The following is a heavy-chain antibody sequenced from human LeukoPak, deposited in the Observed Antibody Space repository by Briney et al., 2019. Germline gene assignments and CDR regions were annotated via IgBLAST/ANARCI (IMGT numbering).Heavy chain of an antibody. D-gene: IGHD1-14*01. J-gene: IGHJ6*03. Sequence: SETLSLTCAVSGGSISSSSYYWGWIRQPPGKGLEWIGSIYYSGSIYYNSSLKSRVTMSVDTSKNQLSLKLSSVTAADTAVYYCARLPDYHYYYMDVWGKGTTVTISS. CDR3: ARLPDYHYYYMDV. CDR2: IYYSGSI. V-gene: IGHV4-39*01. CDR1: GGSISSSSYY.